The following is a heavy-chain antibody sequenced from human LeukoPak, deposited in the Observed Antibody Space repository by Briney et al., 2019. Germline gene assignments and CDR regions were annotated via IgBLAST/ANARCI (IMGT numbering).Heavy chain of an antibody. CDR2: IYYSGST. J-gene: IGHJ4*02. CDR3: ARLSSSWYYFDY. CDR1: GGSISSSSYY. Sequence: PSETLSLTCTVSGGSISSSSYYWGWIRQPPGKGLEWIGSIYYSGSTYYNPSLKSRVTISVDTSKNQFSLKLSSVTAADTVVYYCARLSSSWYYFDYWGQGTLVAVSS. D-gene: IGHD6-13*01. V-gene: IGHV4-39*01.